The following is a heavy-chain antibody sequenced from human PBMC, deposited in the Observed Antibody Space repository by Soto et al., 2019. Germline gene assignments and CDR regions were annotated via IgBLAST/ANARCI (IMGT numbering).Heavy chain of an antibody. V-gene: IGHV5-51*01. CDR3: ASGYCTATSCDPWFDT. Sequence: GESLKISCQGSGYAFSSYWIAWVRQMPGKGLEWMGIIYPGDSDTRYSPSFQGHVTISVDKYITTAYLQWSSLKAADTAMYYWASGYCTATSCDPWFDTWGQGTLVTVSS. CDR2: IYPGDSDT. D-gene: IGHD2-8*02. J-gene: IGHJ5*02. CDR1: GYAFSSYW.